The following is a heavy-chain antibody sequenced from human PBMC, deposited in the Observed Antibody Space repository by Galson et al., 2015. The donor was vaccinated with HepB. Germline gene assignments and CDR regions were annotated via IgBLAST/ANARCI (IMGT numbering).Heavy chain of an antibody. D-gene: IGHD4-11*01. CDR2: ISSNGGST. V-gene: IGHV3-64*01. CDR3: ARTLTTHYYYGMDV. J-gene: IGHJ6*02. Sequence: SLRLSCAASGFTFSSYAMHWVRQAPGKGLEYVSAISSNGGSTYYANSVKGRFTISRDNSKNTLYLQMGSLRAEDMAVYYCARTLTTHYYYGMDVWGQGTTVTVSS. CDR1: GFTFSSYA.